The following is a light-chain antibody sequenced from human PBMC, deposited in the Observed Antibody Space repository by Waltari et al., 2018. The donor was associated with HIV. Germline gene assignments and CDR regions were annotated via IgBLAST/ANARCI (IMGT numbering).Light chain of an antibody. CDR3: ATWDDSLSGVV. V-gene: IGLV1-47*01. CDR2: KND. CDR1: SSNIGRND. J-gene: IGLJ3*02. Sequence: QSVLTQPPSASGTPGQKVTISCSGSSSNIGRNDIFWYQQLPGVAPKLLMYKNDQRPSGVPDRFSGSKSGTSASLAISGLRSEDEADYTCATWDDSLSGVVFGGGTKLNVL.